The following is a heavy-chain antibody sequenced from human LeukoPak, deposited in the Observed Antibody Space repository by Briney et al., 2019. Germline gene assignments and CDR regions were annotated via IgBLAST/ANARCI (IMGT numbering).Heavy chain of an antibody. D-gene: IGHD3-22*01. Sequence: ASVKVSCKASGYTFTGYYMHWVRQAPGQELEWMGWINPNSGGTNYAQKFQGRVTMTRDTSISTAYMELSRLRSDDTAVYFCAGAVTMIVAGGAFDIWGQGTMVTVSS. V-gene: IGHV1-2*02. J-gene: IGHJ3*02. CDR1: GYTFTGYY. CDR3: AGAVTMIVAGGAFDI. CDR2: INPNSGGT.